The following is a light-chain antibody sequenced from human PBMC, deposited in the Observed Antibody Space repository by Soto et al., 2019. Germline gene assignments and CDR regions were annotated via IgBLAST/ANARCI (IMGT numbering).Light chain of an antibody. Sequence: IVMTQSPATLSVSPGERATLSCRASQSISSNLAWYQQKLGQAPRLLIYRASTRATGIPARFSGSGSGTEFTLTTSSLQSEDFALYYGHQYETWPQTVGQGSKVDIX. J-gene: IGKJ1*01. CDR3: HQYETWPQT. CDR2: RAS. V-gene: IGKV3-15*01. CDR1: QSISSN.